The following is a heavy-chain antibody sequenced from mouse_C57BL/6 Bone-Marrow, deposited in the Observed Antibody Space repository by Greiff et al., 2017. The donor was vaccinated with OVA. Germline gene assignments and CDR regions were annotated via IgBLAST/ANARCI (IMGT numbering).Heavy chain of an antibody. CDR2: IYPGSGST. V-gene: IGHV1-55*01. CDR1: GYTFTSYW. Sequence: QVQLQQPGAELVKPGASVKMSCKASGYTFTSYWITWVKQRPGQGLEWIGEIYPGSGSTNYNEKFKSKATLTVDTSSSTAYMQLSSLTSEDSAVYYCARDCYGSSFWFAYWGQGTLVTVSA. J-gene: IGHJ3*01. CDR3: ARDCYGSSFWFAY. D-gene: IGHD1-1*01.